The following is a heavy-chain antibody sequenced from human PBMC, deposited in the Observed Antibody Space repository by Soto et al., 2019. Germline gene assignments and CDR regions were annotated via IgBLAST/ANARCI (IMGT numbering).Heavy chain of an antibody. CDR2: TIPVFNTA. CDR3: AGGVYGSGNYYTGPCACDI. D-gene: IGHD3-10*01. CDR1: VGTLIDHG. V-gene: IGHV1-69*06. J-gene: IGHJ3*02. Sequence: QVQLEQSGAEVKKPGSSVKVSCKASVGTLIDHGGAWLRPAPGQGLEWMGGTIPVFNTAKYAQKFQGRVTVTADKFPNLHYMELSSLRSEDKAFYFCAGGVYGSGNYYTGPCACDIWGHGTVVIVSS.